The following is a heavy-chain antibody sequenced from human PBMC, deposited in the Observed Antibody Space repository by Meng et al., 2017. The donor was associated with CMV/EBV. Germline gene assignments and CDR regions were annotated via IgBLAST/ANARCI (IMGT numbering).Heavy chain of an antibody. CDR3: AREIAARNYYYYGMDV. J-gene: IGHJ6*02. CDR2: IIPILGIG. V-gene: IGHV1-69*10. CDR1: GGTFSSYS. D-gene: IGHD6-6*01. Sequence: SVKVSCKASGGTFSSYSISWLRQAPGQGLEWMGGIIPILGIGNYAKNFQGRVTITADKSTSTAYMELISLRSEDTAVYYCAREIAARNYYYYGMDVWGQGTTVTVSS.